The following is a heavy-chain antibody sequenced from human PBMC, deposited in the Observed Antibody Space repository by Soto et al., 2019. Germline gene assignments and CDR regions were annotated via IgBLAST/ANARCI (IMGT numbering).Heavy chain of an antibody. Sequence: EVQLVESGGGLVQPGGSLTLSCAASGFTFSTYWMNWVRQAPGKGLEWVADIKPDGNKKSYVGSVKGRFTISRDNAKDSVYLQMSTLRAEDTAVYYCAREGILQGAFDIWGQGTMVTVSS. CDR2: IKPDGNKK. V-gene: IGHV3-7*01. CDR3: AREGILQGAFDI. D-gene: IGHD1-26*01. CDR1: GFTFSTYW. J-gene: IGHJ3*02.